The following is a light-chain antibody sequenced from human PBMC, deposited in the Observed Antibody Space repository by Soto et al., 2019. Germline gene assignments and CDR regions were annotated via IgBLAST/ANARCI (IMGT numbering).Light chain of an antibody. V-gene: IGLV2-14*01. Sequence: QSALTQPASVSGSPGQSITISCTGSSSDVGFYNYVSWYQQYPGKAPKLMIYEVNNRPSGISSRFSGSKSANTASLTISGLQAEDEADYYCSSYTTSSTVVFGGGTQVTVL. J-gene: IGLJ2*01. CDR2: EVN. CDR3: SSYTTSSTVV. CDR1: SSDVGFYNY.